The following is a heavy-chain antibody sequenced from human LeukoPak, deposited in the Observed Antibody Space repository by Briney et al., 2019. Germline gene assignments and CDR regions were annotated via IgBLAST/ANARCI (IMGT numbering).Heavy chain of an antibody. D-gene: IGHD1-7*01. J-gene: IGHJ6*03. Sequence: SGGSLRLSCAASGFTVSSNYMSWVRQAPGKGLEGVSVIYSGGSTYYADSVKGRFTISRDNSKNTLYLQMNSLRAEDTAVYYCARVQTGTYLYYYYYYYMDVWGKGTRVTVSS. V-gene: IGHV3-53*01. CDR2: IYSGGST. CDR3: ARVQTGTYLYYYYYYYMDV. CDR1: GFTVSSNY.